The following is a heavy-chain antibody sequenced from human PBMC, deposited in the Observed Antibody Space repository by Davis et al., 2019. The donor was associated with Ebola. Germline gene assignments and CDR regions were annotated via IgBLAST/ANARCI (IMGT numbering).Heavy chain of an antibody. CDR2: IKQDGIER. D-gene: IGHD3-3*01. CDR3: ARPLVFAPTDCYDPSCYDYYYGMDV. Sequence: GESLKISCTGSGFTFNNYWMNWVRQAPGEGLEWVANIKQDGIERSYADSVKGRFTISRDHAKNSVHLQMNNLRVDDTACYYCARPLVFAPTDCYDPSCYDYYYGMDVWGPGTTVTVSS. V-gene: IGHV3-7*01. CDR1: GFTFNNYW. J-gene: IGHJ6*02.